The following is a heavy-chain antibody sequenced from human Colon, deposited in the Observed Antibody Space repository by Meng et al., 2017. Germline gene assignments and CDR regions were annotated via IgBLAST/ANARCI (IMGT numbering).Heavy chain of an antibody. D-gene: IGHD2-15*01. CDR1: GFSFSGYG. Sequence: GESLKISCVASGFSFSGYGMHWVRQAPGKGLEWVAVIWGDGSIQKYADSVKGRFVISRDYSRKTLYLQMDSLRVEDTAVYYCATDSGGSPFDYWGQGSLVTVSS. V-gene: IGHV3-33*01. J-gene: IGHJ4*02. CDR3: ATDSGGSPFDY. CDR2: IWGDGSIQ.